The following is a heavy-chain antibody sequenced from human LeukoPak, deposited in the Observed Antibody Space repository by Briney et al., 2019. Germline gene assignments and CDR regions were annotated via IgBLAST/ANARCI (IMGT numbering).Heavy chain of an antibody. CDR1: GFSLSTSGMC. Sequence: SGPALVKPTQTLTLTCTFSGFSLSTSGMCVSWIRQPPGKALEWPARIDWDDDKYYSTSLKTRLTISKDTSKNQVVLTMTNMDPVDTATYYCARTEYYYDSSGYVYYYYMDVWGKGTTVTVSS. J-gene: IGHJ6*03. CDR3: ARTEYYYDSSGYVYYYYMDV. V-gene: IGHV2-70*11. D-gene: IGHD3-22*01. CDR2: IDWDDDK.